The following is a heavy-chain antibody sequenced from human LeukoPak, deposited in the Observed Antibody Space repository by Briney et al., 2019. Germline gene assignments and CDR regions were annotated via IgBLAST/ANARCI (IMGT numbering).Heavy chain of an antibody. CDR1: GYSISSGYY. D-gene: IGHD6-13*01. V-gene: IGHV4-38-2*01. J-gene: IGHJ4*02. CDR2: IYHSGST. Sequence: PSETLSLTCAVSGYSISSGYYWGWIRQPPGKGLEWIGSIYHSGSTYYNPSLKSRVTISVDTSKNQFSLKLSSVTAADTAVYYSARINRQQLVLDYWGQGTLVTVSS. CDR3: ARINRQQLVLDY.